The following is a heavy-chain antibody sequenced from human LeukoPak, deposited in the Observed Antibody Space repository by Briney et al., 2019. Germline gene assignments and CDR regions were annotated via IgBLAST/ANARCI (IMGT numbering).Heavy chain of an antibody. D-gene: IGHD6-19*01. Sequence: GASVKVSCEASGYTFTSYDINWVRQATGQGLEWMGWMNPNSGNTGYAQKFQGRVTMTRNTSISTAYMELSSLRSEDTAVYYCARSYIAVAGTVDYWGQGTLVTVSS. J-gene: IGHJ4*02. V-gene: IGHV1-8*01. CDR2: MNPNSGNT. CDR1: GYTFTSYD. CDR3: ARSYIAVAGTVDY.